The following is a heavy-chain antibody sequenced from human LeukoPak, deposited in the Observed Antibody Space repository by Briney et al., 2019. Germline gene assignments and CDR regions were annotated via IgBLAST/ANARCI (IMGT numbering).Heavy chain of an antibody. CDR3: AKDISSGYSSSRRAFDI. J-gene: IGHJ3*02. D-gene: IGHD6-13*01. CDR2: ISWNSGSI. V-gene: IGHV3-9*01. CDR1: GFIFDDYA. Sequence: PGRSLRLSCAASGFIFDDYAMHWVRQAPGKGLEGVAGISWNSGSIGYADSVKGRFTISRDNAKNSLYLQMNSLRAEDTALYYCAKDISSGYSSSRRAFDIWGQGTMVTVSS.